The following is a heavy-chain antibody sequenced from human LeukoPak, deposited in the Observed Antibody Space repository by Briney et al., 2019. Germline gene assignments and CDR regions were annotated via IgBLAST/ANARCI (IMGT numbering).Heavy chain of an antibody. J-gene: IGHJ6*03. V-gene: IGHV4-34*01. CDR1: GGSLSGYY. CDR3: ARAPYYYYYMDV. CDR2: INHSGST. Sequence: SETLSLTCTVSGGSLSGYYWSWIRQPPGKGLEWIGEINHSGSTNYNPSLKSRVTISVDTSKNQFSLKLSSVTAADTAVYYCARAPYYYYYMDVWGKGTTVTVSS.